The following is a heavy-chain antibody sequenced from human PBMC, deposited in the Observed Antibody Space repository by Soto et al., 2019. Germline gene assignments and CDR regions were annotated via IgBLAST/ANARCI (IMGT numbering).Heavy chain of an antibody. CDR1: GLTFSSYS. J-gene: IGHJ5*02. D-gene: IGHD6-13*01. Sequence: GGSLRLSCAAAGLTFSSYSMKWVRQAPGKGLEWVSSISSSSSYIYYADSVKGRFTISRDNAKNSLYLQMNSLRAEDTAVYYCARDSAAGINWFDPWGQGTLVTVSS. CDR2: ISSSSSYI. V-gene: IGHV3-21*01. CDR3: ARDSAAGINWFDP.